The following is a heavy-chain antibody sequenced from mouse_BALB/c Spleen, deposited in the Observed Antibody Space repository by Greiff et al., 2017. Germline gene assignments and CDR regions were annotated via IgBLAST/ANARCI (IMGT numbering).Heavy chain of an antibody. D-gene: IGHD1-1*01. CDR1: GYAFTSYN. Sequence: VQLQQSGPELVKPGASVKVSCKASGYAFTSYNMYWVKQSHGKSLEWIGYIDPYIGGTSYNQKFKGKATLTVDKSSSTAYMHLNSLTSEDSAVYYCARCYYGSSWFAYWGQGTLVTVSA. J-gene: IGHJ3*01. CDR3: ARCYYGSSWFAY. CDR2: IDPYIGGT. V-gene: IGHV1S135*01.